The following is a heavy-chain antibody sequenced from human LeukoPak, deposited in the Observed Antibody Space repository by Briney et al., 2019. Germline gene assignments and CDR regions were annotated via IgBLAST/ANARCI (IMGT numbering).Heavy chain of an antibody. CDR1: GYTFTNYY. CDR3: ARARGIAVAQYFDY. D-gene: IGHD6-19*01. Sequence: VASVKVSCKASGYTFTNYYMHWVRQAPGQGLEWMGIINPSGGITNYAQKLQGRVTMTTDTSTSTAYMELRSLRSDDTAVYYCARARGIAVAQYFDYWGQGTLVTVSS. V-gene: IGHV1-46*01. CDR2: INPSGGIT. J-gene: IGHJ4*02.